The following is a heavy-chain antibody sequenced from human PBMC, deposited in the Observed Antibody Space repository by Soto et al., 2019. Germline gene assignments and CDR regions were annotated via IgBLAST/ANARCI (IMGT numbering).Heavy chain of an antibody. Sequence: PSETLSLTCTVSGGSISSYYWSWIRQPPGKGLEWIGYIYYSGSTNYNPSLKSRVTISVDTSKNQFSLKLSSVTAADTAVYYCARQDIVVVPARSFYYYYMDVWGKGTTVTVSS. D-gene: IGHD2-2*01. CDR1: GGSISSYY. CDR3: ARQDIVVVPARSFYYYYMDV. CDR2: IYYSGST. V-gene: IGHV4-59*01. J-gene: IGHJ6*03.